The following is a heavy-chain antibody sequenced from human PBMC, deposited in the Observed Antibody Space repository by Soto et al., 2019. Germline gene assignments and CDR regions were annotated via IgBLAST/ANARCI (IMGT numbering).Heavy chain of an antibody. Sequence: SVKVSCKASGGTFSSYAISWVRQAPGQGLEWMGRIIPIFGTANYAQKFQGRVTITADESTSTAYMELSSLRSEDTAVYYCARARRYSSSWPEFDYWGQGTLVTVSS. V-gene: IGHV1-69*13. CDR3: ARARRYSSSWPEFDY. J-gene: IGHJ4*02. CDR2: IIPIFGTA. CDR1: GGTFSSYA. D-gene: IGHD6-13*01.